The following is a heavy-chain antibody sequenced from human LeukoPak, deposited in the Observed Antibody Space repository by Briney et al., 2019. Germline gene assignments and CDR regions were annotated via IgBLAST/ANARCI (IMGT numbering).Heavy chain of an antibody. CDR2: VYTNGNT. V-gene: IGHV4-4*07. CDR1: GGSISSYY. D-gene: IGHD3-22*01. J-gene: IGHJ4*02. Sequence: SETLSLSCTVSGGSISSYYWSWIWQPAGKGLEWIGRVYTNGNTNYNPSFKSRVTMSVDTSKNQFSLKLSSVTAADTAVYYCARGDSSGSFDYWGQGTLVTVSS. CDR3: ARGDSSGSFDY.